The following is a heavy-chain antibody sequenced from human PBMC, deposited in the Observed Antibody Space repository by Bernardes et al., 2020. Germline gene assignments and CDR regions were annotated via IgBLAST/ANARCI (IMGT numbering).Heavy chain of an antibody. V-gene: IGHV3-48*01. CDR1: GFTFSSYS. CDR2: IISSSNTI. Sequence: GGSLRLSCAASGFTFSSYSMNWVRQAPGKGLQWVSYIISSSNTIYYADSVKGRFTISRDNAKNSLYLQMNSLRAEDTAVYYCVRARRGSYENWFDPWGQGTLVTVSS. CDR3: VRARRGSYENWFDP. J-gene: IGHJ5*02. D-gene: IGHD1-26*01.